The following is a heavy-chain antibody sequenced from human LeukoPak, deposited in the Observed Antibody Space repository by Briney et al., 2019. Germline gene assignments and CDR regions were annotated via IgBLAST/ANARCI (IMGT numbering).Heavy chain of an antibody. D-gene: IGHD1-26*01. V-gene: IGHV4-59*12. J-gene: IGHJ4*02. CDR3: AGDSGSKLALYY. CDR1: GGSISSYY. Sequence: SETLSLTCTVSGGSISSYYWSWIRQPPGKGLEWIGYIYYSGSTNYNPSLKSRVTISVDTSKNQFSLKLSSVTAADTAVYYCAGDSGSKLALYYWGQGTLVTVSS. CDR2: IYYSGST.